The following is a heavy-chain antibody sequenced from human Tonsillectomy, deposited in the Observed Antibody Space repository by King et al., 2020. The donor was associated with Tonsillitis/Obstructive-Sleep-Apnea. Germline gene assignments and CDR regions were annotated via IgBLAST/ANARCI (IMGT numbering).Heavy chain of an antibody. CDR3: ASDEERYSSSSDYGMGV. D-gene: IGHD6-6*01. CDR2: LWYDGSNK. Sequence: VQLVESGGGVVQPGRSLRLSCAASGFTFRSYGMHWVRQATGKGLEWVALLWYDGSNKYYADSVKGRFTISRDNSKSTLYLQMNSLRVEDTAVYYCASDEERYSSSSDYGMGVWGQGTTLTVS. CDR1: GFTFRSYG. V-gene: IGHV3-33*01. J-gene: IGHJ6*02.